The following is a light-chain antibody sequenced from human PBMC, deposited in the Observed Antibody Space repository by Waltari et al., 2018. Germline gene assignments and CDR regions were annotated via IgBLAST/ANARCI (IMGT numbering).Light chain of an antibody. Sequence: SYDLTQPPSVSVSPGQTARITCSGDALPKQDAYWYQQRPGQAPVLVIYRDTERPSGIPERFSGSSSGTIVTLTISGVQAEDEADYYCQSADSSGNYVVFGGGTKLTVL. J-gene: IGLJ2*01. CDR3: QSADSSGNYVV. V-gene: IGLV3-25*03. CDR1: ALPKQD. CDR2: RDT.